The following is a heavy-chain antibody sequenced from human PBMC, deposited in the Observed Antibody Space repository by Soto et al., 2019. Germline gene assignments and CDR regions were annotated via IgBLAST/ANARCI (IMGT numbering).Heavy chain of an antibody. V-gene: IGHV3-48*03. CDR1: GFTFSSYE. CDR3: ARVGRWLVDY. CDR2: ISSSGSTI. D-gene: IGHD6-19*01. Sequence: EVQLVESGGGLVQPGGSLRLSCAASGFTFSSYEMNWVRQAPGKGLEWVSYISSSGSTIYYADSVKGRFTISGDNAKNSLYLQMNSLRAEDTAVYYCARVGRWLVDYWGQGPLVTVSS. J-gene: IGHJ4*02.